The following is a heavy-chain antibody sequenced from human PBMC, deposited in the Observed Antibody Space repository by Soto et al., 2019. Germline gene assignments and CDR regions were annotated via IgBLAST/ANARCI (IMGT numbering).Heavy chain of an antibody. J-gene: IGHJ4*02. Sequence: SETLSLTXTVSGVSVSSGSFYWAWIRQPPGKGLEWIGFGSYSGTTNYKPSLKSRVTISVDTSRSQISLKVSSLTAADTAVYYCARGATVTQYDYWGQGTQVTVSS. CDR1: GVSVSSGSFY. V-gene: IGHV4-61*01. D-gene: IGHD4-17*01. CDR2: GSYSGTT. CDR3: ARGATVTQYDY.